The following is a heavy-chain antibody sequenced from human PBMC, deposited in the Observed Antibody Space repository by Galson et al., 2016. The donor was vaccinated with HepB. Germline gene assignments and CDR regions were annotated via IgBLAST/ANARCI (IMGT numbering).Heavy chain of an antibody. V-gene: IGHV1-18*04. J-gene: IGHJ4*02. CDR1: GYTFTTNG. CDR3: ARARDRSLDY. CDR2: ISAHNGDT. D-gene: IGHD3-10*01. Sequence: SVKVSCKASGYTFTTNGISWVRQAPGQGLEWMGWISAHNGDTNSPQKLQGRVTLTTDTSTRTAYMELRSLTSDDTAVYYCARARDRSLDYWGQGTLVTVSS.